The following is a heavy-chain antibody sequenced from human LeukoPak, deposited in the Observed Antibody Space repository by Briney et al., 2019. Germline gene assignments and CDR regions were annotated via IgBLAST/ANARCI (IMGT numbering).Heavy chain of an antibody. J-gene: IGHJ4*02. Sequence: GESLKISCKGSGYSFTSYWIGWVRQMPGKGLEWMGIIYPGDSDTRYSPSFQGQVTISADKPISTAYLQWSSLKASDTAMYYCARGLWSSSWYGGPPFDYWGQGTLVTVSS. CDR2: IYPGDSDT. CDR1: GYSFTSYW. D-gene: IGHD6-13*01. V-gene: IGHV5-51*04. CDR3: ARGLWSSSWYGGPPFDY.